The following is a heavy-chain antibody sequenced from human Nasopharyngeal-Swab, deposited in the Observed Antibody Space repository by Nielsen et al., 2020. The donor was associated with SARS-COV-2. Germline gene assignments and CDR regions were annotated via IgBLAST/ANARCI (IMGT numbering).Heavy chain of an antibody. CDR2: ISGRGTNI. Sequence: GGSLRLSCAASGFTFSDYYMSWIRQAPGKGLEWVSYISGRGTNIYYAESVKGRFTISRDNAKNSLYLQLNSLRAEDTTVYYCARDGLYSAGGNWGQGTLVTVSS. D-gene: IGHD5-18*01. V-gene: IGHV3-11*04. CDR1: GFTFSDYY. J-gene: IGHJ4*02. CDR3: ARDGLYSAGGN.